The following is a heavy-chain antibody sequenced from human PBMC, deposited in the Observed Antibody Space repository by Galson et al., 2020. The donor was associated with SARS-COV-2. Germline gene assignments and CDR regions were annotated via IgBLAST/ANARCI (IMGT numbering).Heavy chain of an antibody. J-gene: IGHJ4*02. Sequence: GGSLRLSCQGSGYSFTSSRNGCVSQMPGKNLERMRLISPGDSDTRYSPSFLGQVTIPADKSISTASRQWSSLKASDTAMDYCASGWGPYYVDYWGQGTLVTVSS. D-gene: IGHD3-10*01. CDR2: ISPGDSDT. V-gene: IGHV5-51*01. CDR3: ASGWGPYYVDY. CDR1: GYSFTSSR.